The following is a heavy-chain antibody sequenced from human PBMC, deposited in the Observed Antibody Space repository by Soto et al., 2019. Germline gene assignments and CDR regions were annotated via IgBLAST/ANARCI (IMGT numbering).Heavy chain of an antibody. J-gene: IGHJ4*02. CDR2: INSDGSIT. V-gene: IGHV3-74*01. Sequence: GGSLRLFCAASGFPFSSYWMHWVREVPKKWLVWVSRINSDGSITNYADAVKGRFTISRDNVKKTLYLQMNSLRAEDTAVYYCVRYPRSVGGSYRPDYWGQGTLVTVSS. CDR1: GFPFSSYW. D-gene: IGHD3-16*02. CDR3: VRYPRSVGGSYRPDY.